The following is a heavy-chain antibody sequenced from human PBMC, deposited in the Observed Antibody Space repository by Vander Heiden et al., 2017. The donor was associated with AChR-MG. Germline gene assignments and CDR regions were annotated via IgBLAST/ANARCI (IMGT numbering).Heavy chain of an antibody. CDR3: AKDPTTGPVATIRYLDY. J-gene: IGHJ4*02. Sequence: EVQLLESGGGLVQPGGSLRLSCAASGLPFSSSAMIWVRQARGKGLEGVSAISGSGGSTYYADSVKRRFTISRDNSKNTLYLQMNSLRAEDTAVYYCAKDPTTGPVATIRYLDYWGQGTLVTVSS. CDR2: ISGSGGST. V-gene: IGHV3-23*01. CDR1: GLPFSSSA. D-gene: IGHD5-12*01.